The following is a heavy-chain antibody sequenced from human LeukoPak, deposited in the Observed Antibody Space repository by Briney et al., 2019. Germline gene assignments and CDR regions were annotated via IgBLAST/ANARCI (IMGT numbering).Heavy chain of an antibody. CDR2: IGTAGDT. J-gene: IGHJ6*03. V-gene: IGHV3-13*01. Sequence: PGGSLRLSCAASGFTFSSYDMHWVRQATGKGLEWVSAIGTAGDTYYPGSVKGRFTISRENSKNTLYLQMNSLRAEDTAVYYCAKGVVAEPPYYYYYYMDVWGKGTTVTISS. CDR1: GFTFSSYD. CDR3: AKGVVAEPPYYYYYYMDV. D-gene: IGHD2-15*01.